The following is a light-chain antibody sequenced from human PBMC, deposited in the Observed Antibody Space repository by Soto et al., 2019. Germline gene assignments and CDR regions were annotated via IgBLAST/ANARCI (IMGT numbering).Light chain of an antibody. J-gene: IGLJ2*01. V-gene: IGLV1-44*01. CDR2: SNN. Sequence: QSVLTQPPSASGTPGQRVTISCSGSSSNIGSNTVNWYQQLPGTAPKLLIYSNNQRPSGVPDRFSGSKSGTSASLAIRGLKCEDEADYYCAAWDDSLNGVVFGGGTKLTVL. CDR3: AAWDDSLNGVV. CDR1: SSNIGSNT.